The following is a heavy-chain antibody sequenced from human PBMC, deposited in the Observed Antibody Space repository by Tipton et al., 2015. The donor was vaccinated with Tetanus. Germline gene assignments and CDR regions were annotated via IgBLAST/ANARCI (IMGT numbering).Heavy chain of an antibody. Sequence: TLSLTCTVSGGSISSGGYYWSWIRQHPGKGLEWIGYIYYSGSTYYNPSLKSRVTISVDTSKNQFSLKLSSVTAADTAVYYCARGPGIVGAAFDYWGQGTLVTVSS. CDR3: ARGPGIVGAAFDY. CDR2: IYYSGST. V-gene: IGHV4-31*03. CDR1: GGSISSGGYY. J-gene: IGHJ4*02. D-gene: IGHD1-26*01.